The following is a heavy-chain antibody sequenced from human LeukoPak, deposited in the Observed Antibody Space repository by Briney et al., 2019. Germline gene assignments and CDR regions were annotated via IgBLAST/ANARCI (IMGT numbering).Heavy chain of an antibody. Sequence: GGSLRLSCAASGFTFSSYAMHWVRQAPGKGLEWVAVISYDGSNKYYADSVKGRFTISRDNSKNTLYLQMNSLRAEDTAVYYCARKIAVAGKLDYWGQGTLVTVSS. D-gene: IGHD6-19*01. CDR3: ARKIAVAGKLDY. CDR1: GFTFSSYA. J-gene: IGHJ4*02. V-gene: IGHV3-30-3*01. CDR2: ISYDGSNK.